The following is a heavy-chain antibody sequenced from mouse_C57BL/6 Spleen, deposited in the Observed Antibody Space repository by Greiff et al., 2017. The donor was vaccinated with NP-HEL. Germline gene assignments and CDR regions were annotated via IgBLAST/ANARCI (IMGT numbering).Heavy chain of an antibody. CDR1: GFTFSNYW. D-gene: IGHD2-3*01. J-gene: IGHJ2*01. CDR3: TADGYYVGVDY. V-gene: IGHV6-3*01. Sequence: EVKLVESGGGLVQPGGSMKLSCVASGFTFSNYWMNWVRQSPEKGLEWVAQIRLKSDNYATHYAESVKGRFTISRDDSKSSVYLQMNNLRAEDTGIYYCTADGYYVGVDYWGQGTTLTVSS. CDR2: IRLKSDNYAT.